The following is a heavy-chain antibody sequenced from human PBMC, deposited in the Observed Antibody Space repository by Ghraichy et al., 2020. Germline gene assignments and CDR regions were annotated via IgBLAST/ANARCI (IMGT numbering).Heavy chain of an antibody. CDR3: AKSGSGSGYQGHYGMDV. Sequence: GGSLRLSCAASGFTFSSYGMHWVRQAPGKGLEWVAVISYDGSNKYYADSVKGRFTISRDNSKNTLYLQMNSLRAEDTAVYYCAKSGSGSGYQGHYGMDVWGQGTTVTVSS. J-gene: IGHJ6*02. CDR1: GFTFSSYG. D-gene: IGHD3-3*01. V-gene: IGHV3-30*18. CDR2: ISYDGSNK.